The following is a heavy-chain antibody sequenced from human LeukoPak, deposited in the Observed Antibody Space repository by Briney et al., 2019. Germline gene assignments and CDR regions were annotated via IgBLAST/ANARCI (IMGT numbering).Heavy chain of an antibody. Sequence: GGSLRLSCAASGFTFSSYAMSWVRQAPGKGLEWVSTISSSGGTPYYADSVKGRFTISRDNSKNTVNLQMNSLRAEDTAVYYCAKRPLIGIYLDYWGQGTLVTVSS. D-gene: IGHD1-20*01. V-gene: IGHV3-23*01. CDR3: AKRPLIGIYLDY. CDR2: ISSSGGTP. J-gene: IGHJ4*02. CDR1: GFTFSSYA.